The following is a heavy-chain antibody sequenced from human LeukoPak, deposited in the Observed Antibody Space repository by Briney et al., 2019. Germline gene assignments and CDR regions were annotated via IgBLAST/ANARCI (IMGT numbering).Heavy chain of an antibody. CDR2: ISGSGGST. D-gene: IGHD3-22*01. J-gene: IGHJ4*02. Sequence: GGSLGLSCAASGFTFSSYAMSWVRQAPGKGLEWVSAISGSGGSTYYADSVKGRFTISRDNSKNTLYLQMNSLRAEDTAVYYCAKDQRPSYYYDSSGYPLWGQGTLVTVSS. CDR3: AKDQRPSYYYDSSGYPL. CDR1: GFTFSSYA. V-gene: IGHV3-23*01.